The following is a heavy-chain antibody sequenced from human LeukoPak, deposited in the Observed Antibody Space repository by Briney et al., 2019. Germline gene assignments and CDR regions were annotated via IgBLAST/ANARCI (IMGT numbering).Heavy chain of an antibody. D-gene: IGHD3-22*01. CDR3: ARRFYYDPPFDP. Sequence: RPSETLSLTCAVSGGSISSSNWWSWIRQPPGKGLEWIGEIYHSGSTNYNPSLKSRVTISVDTSKNQFSLKLNSVTAADTAVYYCARRFYYDPPFDPWGQGTLVTVSS. CDR2: IYHSGST. CDR1: GGSISSSNW. J-gene: IGHJ5*02. V-gene: IGHV4-4*02.